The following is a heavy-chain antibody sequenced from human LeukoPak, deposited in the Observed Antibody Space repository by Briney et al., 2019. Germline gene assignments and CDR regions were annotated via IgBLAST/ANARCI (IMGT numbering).Heavy chain of an antibody. CDR3: ARERYYGSGSYYNAYYFDH. CDR1: GGSISSYY. D-gene: IGHD3-10*01. CDR2: IYYSGST. J-gene: IGHJ4*02. V-gene: IGHV4-59*01. Sequence: SETLSLTCTVSGGSISSYYWSWIRQPPGKGLEWIGYIYYSGSTNYNPSLKSRVTISVDTSKNQFSLKLSSVTAADTAVYYCARERYYGSGSYYNAYYFDHWGQGTLVTVSS.